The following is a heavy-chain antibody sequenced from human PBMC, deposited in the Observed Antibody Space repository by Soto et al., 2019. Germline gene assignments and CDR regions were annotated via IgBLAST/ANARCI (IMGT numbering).Heavy chain of an antibody. D-gene: IGHD1-7*01. J-gene: IGHJ4*02. Sequence: QVQLQESGPGLVKPSGTLSLTCAVSGGSFTSNNWWTWVRQPPGQGLEWIGEIYRTGSTNYNPSLQSRVTISLDKSENPFSLKGTSLAAADTAVYYCASRDPGTSVDYWGQGTLVTVSS. V-gene: IGHV4-4*02. CDR2: IYRTGST. CDR3: ASRDPGTSVDY. CDR1: GGSFTSNNW.